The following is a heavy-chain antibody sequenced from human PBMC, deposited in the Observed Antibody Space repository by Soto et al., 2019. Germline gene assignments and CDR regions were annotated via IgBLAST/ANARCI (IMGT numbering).Heavy chain of an antibody. CDR1: GFTFSSYS. V-gene: IGHV3-48*01. Sequence: EVQLVESGGGLVQPGGSLRLSCAASGFTFSSYSMNWVRQAPGKGLEWVSYISSSSSTIYYADSVKGRFTISRDNAKNSLDLQMNSLRAEDTAVYYCAGQEVRGYSYYRDVWGQGATVTVSS. J-gene: IGHJ6*03. CDR2: ISSSSSTI. CDR3: AGQEVRGYSYYRDV.